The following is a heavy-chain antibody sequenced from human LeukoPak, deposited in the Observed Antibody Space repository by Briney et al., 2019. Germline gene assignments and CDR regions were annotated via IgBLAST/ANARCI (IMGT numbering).Heavy chain of an antibody. CDR3: AKGFYDSSGYCDY. CDR2: ISWNSGSI. Sequence: PGGSLRLSCAASGFTFDDYAMPWVRHAPGKGLEWVSGISWNSGSIGYADSVKGRFTISRDNAKNSLYLQMNSLRAEDTALYYCAKGFYDSSGYCDYWGQGTLVTVSS. J-gene: IGHJ4*02. V-gene: IGHV3-9*01. CDR1: GFTFDDYA. D-gene: IGHD3-22*01.